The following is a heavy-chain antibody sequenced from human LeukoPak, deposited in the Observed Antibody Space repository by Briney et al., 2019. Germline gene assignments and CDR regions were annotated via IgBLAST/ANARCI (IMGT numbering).Heavy chain of an antibody. CDR1: GYTFTGYY. CDR2: INPNSGGT. Sequence: ASVKVSFKASGYTFTGYYMHWVRQAPGQGLEWMGRINPNSGGTNYAQKFQGRVTMTRDTSISTAYMELSRLRSDDTAVYYCARVSSGGSSGYLFDYWGQGTLVTVSS. J-gene: IGHJ4*02. D-gene: IGHD3-22*01. CDR3: ARVSSGGSSGYLFDY. V-gene: IGHV1-2*06.